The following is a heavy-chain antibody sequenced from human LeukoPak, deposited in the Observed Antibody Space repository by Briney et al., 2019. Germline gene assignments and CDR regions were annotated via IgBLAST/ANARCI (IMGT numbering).Heavy chain of an antibody. Sequence: SVKVSCKASGGTFSSYAISWVRQAPGQGLEWMGGIIPIFGTANYAQKFQGRVTITADESTSTAYMELSSLRSEDTAVYYCARGVVVPAAIRFNYYYMDVWGKGTTVTVSS. D-gene: IGHD2-2*01. J-gene: IGHJ6*03. CDR2: IIPIFGTA. CDR1: GGTFSSYA. V-gene: IGHV1-69*01. CDR3: ARGVVVPAAIRFNYYYMDV.